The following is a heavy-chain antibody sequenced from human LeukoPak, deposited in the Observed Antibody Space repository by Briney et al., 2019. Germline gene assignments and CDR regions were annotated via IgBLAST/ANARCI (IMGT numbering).Heavy chain of an antibody. Sequence: GGSLRLSCAASGFTFSSYSMNWVRQAPGKGLEWVSSISSSSSYIYYADSVKGRFTISRDIAKNSLYLQMNSLRAEDTAVYYCARDPKYSSRVKGGFDYWGQGTLVTVSS. J-gene: IGHJ4*02. CDR3: ARDPKYSSRVKGGFDY. CDR2: ISSSSSYI. D-gene: IGHD6-13*01. V-gene: IGHV3-21*01. CDR1: GFTFSSYS.